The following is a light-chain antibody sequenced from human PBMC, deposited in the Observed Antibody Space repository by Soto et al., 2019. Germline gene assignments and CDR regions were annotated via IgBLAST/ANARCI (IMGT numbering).Light chain of an antibody. V-gene: IGKV1-5*01. CDR2: DAS. CDR3: QQYNSFPWT. Sequence: DIHMTQSPSTLSASVGDRVSFTCRAIHYISMWLDWYQQRPGKAPSLLITDASKLESGVPPRFKGSRSETEFTLTIRNLQPDDFESYYCQQYNSFPWTFGLGTKVDIK. J-gene: IGKJ1*01. CDR1: HYISMW.